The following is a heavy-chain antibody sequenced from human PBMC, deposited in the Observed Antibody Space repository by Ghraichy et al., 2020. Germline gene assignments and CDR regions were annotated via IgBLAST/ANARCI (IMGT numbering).Heavy chain of an antibody. D-gene: IGHD2-2*01. Sequence: GGSLRLSCAASGFTFSDYFMNWVRKAPGKGLEWISSISSSRTYIYYADSVRGRFTISRDDAQNSLYLEMNSLRAEDTAVYYCARDHCTSSSCLEGYYYGMDVWGQGTTVSVSS. V-gene: IGHV3-21*01. CDR2: ISSSRTYI. CDR1: GFTFSDYF. J-gene: IGHJ6*02. CDR3: ARDHCTSSSCLEGYYYGMDV.